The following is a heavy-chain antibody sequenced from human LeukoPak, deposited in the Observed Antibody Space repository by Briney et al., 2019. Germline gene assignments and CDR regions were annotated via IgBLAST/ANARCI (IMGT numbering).Heavy chain of an antibody. J-gene: IGHJ3*02. Sequence: PSETLSLTCTVSGDSISSSSYYWGWIRQPPGKGLEWIGSIYYSGSTYYNPSLKSRVTISVDTSKNQFSLKLSSVTAADTAVYYCARHREGAPRAFDIWGQGTMVTVSS. D-gene: IGHD1-26*01. CDR1: GDSISSSSYY. CDR3: ARHREGAPRAFDI. V-gene: IGHV4-39*01. CDR2: IYYSGST.